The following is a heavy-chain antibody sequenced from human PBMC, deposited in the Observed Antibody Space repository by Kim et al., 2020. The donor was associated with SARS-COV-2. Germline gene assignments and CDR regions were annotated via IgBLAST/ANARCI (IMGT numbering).Heavy chain of an antibody. J-gene: IGHJ4*02. V-gene: IGHV3-23*01. Sequence: GGSLRLSCAASGFTFSTYAMTWVRQAPGKGLEWVSSISGSGGSTYYADSVKGRFTISRDNSKNTLYLQMNSLRAEDTAVYYCAKMGYYYDFLWGQGTLVTVSS. CDR1: GFTFSTYA. D-gene: IGHD3-22*01. CDR2: ISGSGGST. CDR3: AKMGYYYDFL.